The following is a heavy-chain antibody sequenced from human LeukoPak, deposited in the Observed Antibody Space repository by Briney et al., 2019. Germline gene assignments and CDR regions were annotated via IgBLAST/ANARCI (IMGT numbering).Heavy chain of an antibody. V-gene: IGHV3-9*01. D-gene: IGHD1-26*01. CDR2: ISWNSDGS. J-gene: IGHJ4*02. CDR3: TKMGPTPYAFDH. Sequence: GRSLRLSCSASGFTFDDFAMHWVRQVPGRGLEWVATISWNSDGSGYADSVKGRFIISRDNAKNSLYLQMNSLKPEDSALYYCTKMGPTPYAFDHWGLGTLVTVSS. CDR1: GFTFDDFA.